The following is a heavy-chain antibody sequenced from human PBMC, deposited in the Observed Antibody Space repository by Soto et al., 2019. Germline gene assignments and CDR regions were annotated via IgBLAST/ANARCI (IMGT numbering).Heavy chain of an antibody. Sequence: QVQLVQSGAEVKKPGSSVKVSCKASGGTFSSYAISWVRQAPGQGLEWMGGIIPIFGIANYAQKFQGRVTITADESTSTAYMELSSLRSEDTAVYYCARDLGGNSVDWYFDLWGRGTLVTVSS. V-gene: IGHV1-69*12. CDR1: GGTFSSYA. CDR3: ARDLGGNSVDWYFDL. D-gene: IGHD2-21*02. J-gene: IGHJ2*01. CDR2: IIPIFGIA.